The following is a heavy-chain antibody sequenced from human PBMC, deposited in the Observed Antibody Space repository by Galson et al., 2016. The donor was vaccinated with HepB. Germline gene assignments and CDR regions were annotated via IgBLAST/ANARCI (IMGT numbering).Heavy chain of an antibody. V-gene: IGHV4-59*11. J-gene: IGHJ3*02. CDR2: IYYTGTP. CDR3: ARALGRQGATSNTFDI. CDR1: GGSISNHY. Sequence: SETLSLTCTVSGGSISNHYWTWIRQTPGQGLEWIGYIYYTGTPKYSPSLKSRVTISLDTSKKQFSLNLSSLTAADTAVYYWARALGRQGATSNTFDIWGQGTMVIVSS. D-gene: IGHD5-12*01.